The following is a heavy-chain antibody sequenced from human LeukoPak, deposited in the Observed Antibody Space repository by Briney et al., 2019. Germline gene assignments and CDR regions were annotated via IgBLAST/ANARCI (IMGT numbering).Heavy chain of an antibody. V-gene: IGHV4-59*01. J-gene: IGHJ4*02. Sequence: PSETLSLTCTVSGGSISSYYWSWIRQPPGKGLEWIGYIYYSGSTNYNPSLKSRVTISVDTSKNQFSLKLSSVTAADTAVYYCARDRGYGGNSIDCWGQGTLVTVSS. CDR2: IYYSGST. CDR1: GGSISSYY. CDR3: ARDRGYGGNSIDC. D-gene: IGHD4-23*01.